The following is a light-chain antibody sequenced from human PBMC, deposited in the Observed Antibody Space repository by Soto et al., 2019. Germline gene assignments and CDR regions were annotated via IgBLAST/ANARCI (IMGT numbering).Light chain of an antibody. V-gene: IGKV3-20*01. Sequence: EIVLTQSPGTLSLSPGERATLSCRASQRVRKNYLAWYQQKPGQAPRLIIYGASNRATGIPDRFSGSRSGTDFTLNISRLEPEDFAEFYCQQYGSSPLTFGGGTKVEIK. CDR3: QQYGSSPLT. CDR1: QRVRKNY. J-gene: IGKJ4*01. CDR2: GAS.